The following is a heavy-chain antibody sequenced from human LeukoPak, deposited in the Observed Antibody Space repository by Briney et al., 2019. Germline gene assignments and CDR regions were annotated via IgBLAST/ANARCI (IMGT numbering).Heavy chain of an antibody. CDR3: ARHAISLHAFDI. CDR1: GGSISSSSYY. CDR2: IYYSGST. D-gene: IGHD2-2*01. J-gene: IGHJ3*02. V-gene: IGHV4-39*01. Sequence: SETLSLTCTVSGGSISSSSYYWGWIRQPPGKGLEWIGSIYYSGSTYYNPSLKSRVTISVDTSKNQFSLKLSSVTAADTAVYYCARHAISLHAFDIWGQGTMVTVSS.